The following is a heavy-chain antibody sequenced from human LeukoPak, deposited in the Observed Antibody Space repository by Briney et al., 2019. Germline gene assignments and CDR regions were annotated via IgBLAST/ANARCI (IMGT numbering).Heavy chain of an antibody. CDR1: GYTFTGYY. Sequence: ASVKVSCKASGYTFTGYYMHWVRQAPGQGLEWMGWINPNSGGTNYAQNFQGRVTMTRDMSTSTVYMELSSLRSEDTAVYYCARDSGNCSGGSCYSEHAFDIWGQGTMVTVSS. CDR2: INPNSGGT. V-gene: IGHV1-2*02. J-gene: IGHJ3*02. CDR3: ARDSGNCSGGSCYSEHAFDI. D-gene: IGHD2-15*01.